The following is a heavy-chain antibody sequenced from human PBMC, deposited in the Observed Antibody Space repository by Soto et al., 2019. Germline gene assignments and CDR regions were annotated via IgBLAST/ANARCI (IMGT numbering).Heavy chain of an antibody. J-gene: IGHJ4*02. D-gene: IGHD2-15*01. CDR2: ISGGGGNT. Sequence: PGGSLRLSCAASGFTFSSYAMSWVRQAPGKGLEWVSAISGGGGNTYYSDSVKGRFTISRDNSRNTLYLQMNSLRADDTAVYYCAKVPRYCSGGSCYGGYFDYWGQGTLVTVSS. CDR1: GFTFSSYA. CDR3: AKVPRYCSGGSCYGGYFDY. V-gene: IGHV3-23*01.